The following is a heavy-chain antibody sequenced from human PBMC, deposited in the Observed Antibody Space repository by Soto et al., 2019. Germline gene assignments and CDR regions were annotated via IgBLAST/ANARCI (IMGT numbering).Heavy chain of an antibody. Sequence: QLQLQESGPGLVKPSETLSLTCTVSGGSISSSSYYWGWIRQPPGKGLEWIGSIYYSGSTYYNPSLKSRVTISVDTSKNQFSLKLSSVTAADTAVYYCARHLSFGAAVTTRGMFFDYWGQGTLVTVSS. CDR3: ARHLSFGAAVTTRGMFFDY. CDR1: GGSISSSSYY. V-gene: IGHV4-39*01. D-gene: IGHD4-17*01. CDR2: IYYSGST. J-gene: IGHJ4*02.